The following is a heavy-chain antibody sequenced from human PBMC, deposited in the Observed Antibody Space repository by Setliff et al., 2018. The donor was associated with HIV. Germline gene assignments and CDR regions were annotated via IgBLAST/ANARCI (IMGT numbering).Heavy chain of an antibody. D-gene: IGHD2-2*01. CDR3: ARVACSSTSCPRRYAFDM. CDR1: GGSISTYY. V-gene: IGHV4-59*01. Sequence: SETLSLTCTVSGGSISTYYWSWIRQPPGNGLEWIGYIYYTGSTNYNPSLKSRVTISVDTSKNQFSLNLSSVTAADTAVYYCARVACSSTSCPRRYAFDMWGQGTMVTVS. CDR2: IYYTGST. J-gene: IGHJ3*02.